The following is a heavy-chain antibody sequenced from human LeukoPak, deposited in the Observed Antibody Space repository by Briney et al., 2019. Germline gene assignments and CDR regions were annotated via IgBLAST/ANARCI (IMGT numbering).Heavy chain of an antibody. Sequence: PGGSLRLSCAASGFTFSSYWMSWVRQAPGKGLEWVANIKQDGSEKYYVDSVKGRFTISRDNAKNSLYLQMNSLRAEDTAVYYCARDTDYYDSSSYYWGQGTLVTVSS. J-gene: IGHJ4*02. CDR3: ARDTDYYDSSSYY. CDR2: IKQDGSEK. V-gene: IGHV3-7*01. D-gene: IGHD3-22*01. CDR1: GFTFSSYW.